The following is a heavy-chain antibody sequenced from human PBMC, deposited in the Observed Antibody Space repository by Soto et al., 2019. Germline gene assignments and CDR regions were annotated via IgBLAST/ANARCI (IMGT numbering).Heavy chain of an antibody. V-gene: IGHV6-1*01. D-gene: IGHD6-19*01. CDR2: TYYRSKWYN. CDR1: GESVSSNKTT. CDR3: ARVTWQWLVQGAGGVYYYYGLDV. Sequence: PSQTLSLTCAISGESVSSNKTTWNWIRQSPSRGLEWLGRTYYRSKWYNDYAVSVKGRITITPDTSQNQFSLQLNSVTPEDTAVYFCARVTWQWLVQGAGGVYYYYGLDVWGQGTTVTVSS. J-gene: IGHJ6*02.